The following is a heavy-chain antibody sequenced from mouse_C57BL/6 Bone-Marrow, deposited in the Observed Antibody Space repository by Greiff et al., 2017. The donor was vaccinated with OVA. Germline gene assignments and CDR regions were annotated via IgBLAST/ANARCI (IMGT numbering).Heavy chain of an antibody. D-gene: IGHD4-1*01. Sequence: QVQLQQSGPELVKPGASVKISCKASGYAFSSSWMNWVKQRPGKGLEWIGRIYPGDGDTNYNGKFKGKATLTADKSSSTAYMQLSSLTSEDSAVYFCARYWTGTGDYWGQGTTLTVSS. V-gene: IGHV1-82*01. CDR1: GYAFSSSW. CDR2: IYPGDGDT. CDR3: ARYWTGTGDY. J-gene: IGHJ2*01.